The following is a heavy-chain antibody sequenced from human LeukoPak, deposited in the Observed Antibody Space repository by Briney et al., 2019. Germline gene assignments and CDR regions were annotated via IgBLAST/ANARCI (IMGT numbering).Heavy chain of an antibody. CDR2: INPNSGGT. CDR3: ARQIYGSGSYYNSFDY. V-gene: IGHV1-2*02. CDR1: GYTFTGYY. D-gene: IGHD3-10*01. Sequence: GASVKVSCKASGYTFTGYYMHWVRQAPGQGLEWMGWINPNSGGTNYAQKFQGRVTMTRDTSISTAYMELSRLRSDDTAVYYCARQIYGSGSYYNSFDYWGQGTLVTVSS. J-gene: IGHJ4*02.